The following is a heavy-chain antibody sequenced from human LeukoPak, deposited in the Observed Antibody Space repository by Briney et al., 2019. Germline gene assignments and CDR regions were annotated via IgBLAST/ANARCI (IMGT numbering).Heavy chain of an antibody. J-gene: IGHJ4*02. D-gene: IGHD6-13*01. CDR2: IQNDGSDK. V-gene: IGHV3-30*02. CDR3: AREGGRAAAGRFDY. Sequence: GGSLRLSCAASGINFRSSGMHWVRQAPGKGLEWVTFIQNDGSDKSYAASVKGRFTISRDNSKNTVYLHMNSLRADDAALYYCAREGGRAAAGRFDYWGQGTLVTVSS. CDR1: GINFRSSG.